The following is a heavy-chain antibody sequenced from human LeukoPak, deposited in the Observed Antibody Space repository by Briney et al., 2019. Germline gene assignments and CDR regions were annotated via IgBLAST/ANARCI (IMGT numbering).Heavy chain of an antibody. CDR3: ARDGTAYYDFWSGYSPFDY. V-gene: IGHV1-18*01. D-gene: IGHD3-3*01. CDR2: ISAYNGNT. CDR1: GGTFSSYA. J-gene: IGHJ4*02. Sequence: GASVKVSCKASGGTFSSYAISWVRQAPGQGLEWMGWISAYNGNTNYAQKLQGRVTMTADTSTSTAYMELRSLRSDDTAVYYCARDGTAYYDFWSGYSPFDYWGQGTLVTVSS.